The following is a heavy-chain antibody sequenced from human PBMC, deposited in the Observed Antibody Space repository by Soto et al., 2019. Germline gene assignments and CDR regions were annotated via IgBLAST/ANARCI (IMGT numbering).Heavy chain of an antibody. Sequence: QPQLVQSGPEVKKPGASVKVSCKASHYTFTSYGVSWVRQAPGQGLEWMGWIGSQNGNTVYAQKFQGRVTLTTDTSTSTAFMELRRLHSDDTAVYYCARDRHYHTSDRIVYWGQGTLVTVSS. CDR2: IGSQNGNT. CDR1: HYTFTSYG. D-gene: IGHD3-9*01. CDR3: ARDRHYHTSDRIVY. V-gene: IGHV1-18*01. J-gene: IGHJ4*02.